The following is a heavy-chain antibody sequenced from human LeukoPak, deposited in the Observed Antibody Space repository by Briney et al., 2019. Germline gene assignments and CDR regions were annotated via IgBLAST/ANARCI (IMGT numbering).Heavy chain of an antibody. V-gene: IGHV1-46*01. CDR2: INPSGGSP. Sequence: ASVKVSCKASGYTFTTYYIHWVRQAPGQGLEWVGIINPSGGSPTYAQKFQGRVTMTRDTSTSTVYMELSSLRSDDTAVYYCARGLGSGNYYGYWGQGTLVTVCS. CDR1: GYTFTTYY. D-gene: IGHD1-26*01. CDR3: ARGLGSGNYYGY. J-gene: IGHJ4*02.